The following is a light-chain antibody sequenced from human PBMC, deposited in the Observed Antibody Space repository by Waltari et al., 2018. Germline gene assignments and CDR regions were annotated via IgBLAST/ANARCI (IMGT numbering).Light chain of an antibody. CDR3: SSYAASRV. CDR2: EVT. J-gene: IGLJ1*01. Sequence: QSALTQPPSASGSPGQSVAISCTGTSSDIGASNYVSWYQKHPGKAPNLLIYEVTKRPSGVPDRFSGSKSGNTASLTVSGLQPEDEADYYCSSYAASRVFGTGTKVTVL. CDR1: SSDIGASNY. V-gene: IGLV2-8*01.